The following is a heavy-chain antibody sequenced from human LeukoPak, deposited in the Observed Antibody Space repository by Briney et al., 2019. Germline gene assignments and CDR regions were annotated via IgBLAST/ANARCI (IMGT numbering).Heavy chain of an antibody. V-gene: IGHV1-2*02. D-gene: IGHD6-19*01. Sequence: GAPVTVSCKASGYTFTGYYIHWVRQAPGQGLEWMGWINPNSGGTHYAQKFQGRVALTRDTSISTAYMELSRLTSDDAAVYYCARGAARDSSGWYDYWGQGTLVTVSS. CDR2: INPNSGGT. J-gene: IGHJ4*02. CDR3: ARGAARDSSGWYDY. CDR1: GYTFTGYY.